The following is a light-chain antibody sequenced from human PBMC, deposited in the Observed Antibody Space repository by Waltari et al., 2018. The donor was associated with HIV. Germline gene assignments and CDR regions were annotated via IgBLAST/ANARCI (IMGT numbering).Light chain of an antibody. CDR1: QSVLNSPNNMNY. V-gene: IGKV4-1*01. J-gene: IGKJ3*01. CDR3: QQYYPTPFT. CDR2: GES. Sequence: DIVMTQSPDSLAVSLGEGDTIKCKYSQSVLNSPNNMNYLVWYQQKPGQPLKLLIYGESTRGSGVPDRFSGSGSGTDFTLTISSLQAEDVAVYYCQQYYPTPFTFGPGTKVDIK.